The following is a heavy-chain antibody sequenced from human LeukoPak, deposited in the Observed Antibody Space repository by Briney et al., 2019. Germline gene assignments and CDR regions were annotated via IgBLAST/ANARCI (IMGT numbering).Heavy chain of an antibody. CDR3: AKDKAPGSWHTPSDF. CDR2: ISDSGDGT. CDR1: GFTFRTHA. V-gene: IGHV3-23*01. Sequence: GGSLRLSCAASGFTFRTHAMSWVRQAPGKGLEWVSGISDSGDGTYYAESVKGRFTISRDNSKNTVFLQMNSLRADDAAKYYCAKDKAPGSWHTPSDFWGQGTLVTVSS. D-gene: IGHD6-13*01. J-gene: IGHJ4*02.